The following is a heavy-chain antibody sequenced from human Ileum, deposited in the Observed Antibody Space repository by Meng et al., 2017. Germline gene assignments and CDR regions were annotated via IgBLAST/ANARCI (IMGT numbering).Heavy chain of an antibody. J-gene: IGHJ4*02. V-gene: IGHV3-74*03. Sequence: VLLVSEGVGLVGAGGSLTFTCSDSGFTCSSHWMNWVRQAPVKGRVWVSRIHSDDSTITYAESMKGRFTISRDNAKTTVFLQMNSLGAEETAVYYCVGITECWGQGTLVTVSS. CDR3: VGITEC. CDR2: IHSDDSTI. D-gene: IGHD3-10*01. CDR1: GFTCSSHW.